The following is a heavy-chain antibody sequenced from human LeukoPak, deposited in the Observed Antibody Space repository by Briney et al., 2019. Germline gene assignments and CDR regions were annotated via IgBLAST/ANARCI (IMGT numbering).Heavy chain of an antibody. V-gene: IGHV3-30*18. Sequence: GRSLRLSCAASGFTFSNYGMHWVRQAPGKGLEWVAIISYEGSNKYYTDSVKGRFTISRDNSKNTLYLQMNSLRAEDTAVYYCAKVSLRWWGYVDYWGQGTLVTVSS. CDR3: AKVSLRWWGYVDY. CDR1: GFTFSNYG. J-gene: IGHJ4*02. D-gene: IGHD4-23*01. CDR2: ISYEGSNK.